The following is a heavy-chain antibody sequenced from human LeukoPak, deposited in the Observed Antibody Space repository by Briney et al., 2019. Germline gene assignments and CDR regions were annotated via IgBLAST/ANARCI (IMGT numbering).Heavy chain of an antibody. V-gene: IGHV4-34*01. CDR1: GGSFSGYY. CDR3: ARRTRNYYGMDV. Sequence: PSETLSLTCAVYGGSFSGYYWSWIRQPPGKGLEWIGEINHSGSTNYNPSLKSRVTISVDTSKNQFSLKLSSVTAADTAVYYCARRTRNYYGMDVWGQGTTVTVS. J-gene: IGHJ6*02. D-gene: IGHD2-2*01. CDR2: INHSGST.